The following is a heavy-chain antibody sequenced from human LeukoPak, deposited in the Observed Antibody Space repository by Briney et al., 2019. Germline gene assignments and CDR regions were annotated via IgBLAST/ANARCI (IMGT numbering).Heavy chain of an antibody. CDR1: GYTFTSYG. D-gene: IGHD6-6*01. Sequence: GASVKVSCKASGYTFTSYGISWVRQAPGQGLEWMGWISAYNGNTNYAQKLQGRVTMTTDTSTSTAYMELSSLRSEDTAVYYCARERPPRYSSSDDSWFDPWGQGTLVTVSS. J-gene: IGHJ5*02. V-gene: IGHV1-18*01. CDR2: ISAYNGNT. CDR3: ARERPPRYSSSDDSWFDP.